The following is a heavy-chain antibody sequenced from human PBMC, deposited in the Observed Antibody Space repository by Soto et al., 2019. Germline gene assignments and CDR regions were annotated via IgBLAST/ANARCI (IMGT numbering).Heavy chain of an antibody. CDR3: AILRGIAVAGTESI. D-gene: IGHD6-19*01. Sequence: EVQLLESGGGLVQPGGSLRLSCAASGFTFSSYAMSWVRQAPGKGLEWVSAISGSGGSTYYADSVKGRFTISRDNSKNTLYLQMKSLRAEDTAVYYCAILRGIAVAGTESIWGQGTLVTVSS. V-gene: IGHV3-23*01. CDR1: GFTFSSYA. J-gene: IGHJ4*02. CDR2: ISGSGGST.